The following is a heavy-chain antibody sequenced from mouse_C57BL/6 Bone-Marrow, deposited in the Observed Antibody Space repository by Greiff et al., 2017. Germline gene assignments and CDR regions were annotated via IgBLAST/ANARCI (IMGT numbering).Heavy chain of an antibody. CDR3: ARRRIYYDFYWYFDV. D-gene: IGHD2-4*01. CDR1: GYTFTSYT. CDR2: INPSSGYT. V-gene: IGHV1-4*01. J-gene: IGHJ1*03. Sequence: QVQLQQSGAELARPGASVKMSCKASGYTFTSYTMHWVKQRPGQGLEWIGYINPSSGYTKYNQKFKDKATLTADKSSSTAYMQLSSLTSEDSAVYYCARRRIYYDFYWYFDVWGTGTTVTVSS.